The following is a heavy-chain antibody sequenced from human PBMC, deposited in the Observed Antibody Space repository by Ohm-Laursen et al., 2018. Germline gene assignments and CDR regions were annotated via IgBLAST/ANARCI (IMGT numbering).Heavy chain of an antibody. CDR2: ISSSSTTI. CDR3: ARDPVRGLTDY. D-gene: IGHD3-16*01. Sequence: SLRLSCAASGFTFSSYEMNWVRQAPGKGLEWVSYISSSSTTIYYADSVKGRFTISRDNAKNSLYLQMNSLRAEDTAVYHCARDPVRGLTDYWGQGTLVTVSS. J-gene: IGHJ4*02. V-gene: IGHV3-48*03. CDR1: GFTFSSYE.